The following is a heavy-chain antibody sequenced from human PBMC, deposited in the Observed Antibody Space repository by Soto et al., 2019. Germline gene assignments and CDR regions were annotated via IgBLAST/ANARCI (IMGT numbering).Heavy chain of an antibody. D-gene: IGHD3-10*01. Sequence: GASVKVSCKASGYTFTCYYMHWVRQAPGQGLEWLGMFNPIGGSTSYAQKCQGRVTMTKDTSTSTVYMELSSLRSEDTAVYYCASSRITMVTYGMDVLGQGNTVTVSS. CDR2: FNPIGGST. V-gene: IGHV1-46*01. J-gene: IGHJ6*02. CDR3: ASSRITMVTYGMDV. CDR1: GYTFTCYY.